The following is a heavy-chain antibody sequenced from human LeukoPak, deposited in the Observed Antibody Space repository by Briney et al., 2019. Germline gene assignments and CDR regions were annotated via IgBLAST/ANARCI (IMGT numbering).Heavy chain of an antibody. D-gene: IGHD6-19*01. Sequence: SETLSLTCTVSGGSISSSSYYWGWIRQPPGKGREWIGSIYYSGSTYYNPSLKSRVTISVDTPKNQFSLKLSSVTAADTAVYYCARPAVAGTRGMDVWGQGTTVTVSS. CDR1: GGSISSSSYY. CDR2: IYYSGST. J-gene: IGHJ6*02. V-gene: IGHV4-39*07. CDR3: ARPAVAGTRGMDV.